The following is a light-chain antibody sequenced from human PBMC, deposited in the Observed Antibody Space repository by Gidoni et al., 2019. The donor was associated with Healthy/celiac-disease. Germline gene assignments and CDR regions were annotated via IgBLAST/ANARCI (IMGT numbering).Light chain of an antibody. CDR2: AAS. V-gene: IGKV1-8*01. J-gene: IGKJ4*01. CDR1: QGISSY. CDR3: QQYYSYPRALT. Sequence: AIRLTQSQSSFSASTGDRVTITCRASQGISSYLAWYQQKPGKAPKLLIYAASTLQSGVPSRCSGSGSGTDFTLTISCLQSEDFATYYCQQYYSYPRALTFGGGTKVEIK.